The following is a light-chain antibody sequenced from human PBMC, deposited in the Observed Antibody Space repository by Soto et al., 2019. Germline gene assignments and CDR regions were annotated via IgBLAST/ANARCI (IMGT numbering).Light chain of an antibody. V-gene: IGLV2-14*01. Sequence: ALTQPASVSGSPGQSITISCTGTSSDVGGYNYVSWYQQHPRKAPKLMIYEVSDRPSGVSDRFSGSKSGNTASLTISGLQAEDEADYYCSSFTTSNTLVFGTGTKLTVL. CDR2: EVS. CDR3: SSFTTSNTLV. CDR1: SSDVGGYNY. J-gene: IGLJ1*01.